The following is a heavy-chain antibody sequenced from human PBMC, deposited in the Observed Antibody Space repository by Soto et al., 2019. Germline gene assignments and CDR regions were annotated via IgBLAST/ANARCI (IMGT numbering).Heavy chain of an antibody. J-gene: IGHJ5*02. CDR2: IIPILGIA. CDR3: ARAPYSSGWKGGWFDP. V-gene: IGHV1-69*02. CDR1: GGTFSSYT. Sequence: QVQLVQSGAEVKKPGSSVKVSCKASGGTFSSYTISWVRQAPGQGLEWMGRIIPILGIANYAQKFQGRVTSTAEKSTSTAYMELSRLRSEDTAVYYCARAPYSSGWKGGWFDPWGQGTLVTVSS. D-gene: IGHD6-19*01.